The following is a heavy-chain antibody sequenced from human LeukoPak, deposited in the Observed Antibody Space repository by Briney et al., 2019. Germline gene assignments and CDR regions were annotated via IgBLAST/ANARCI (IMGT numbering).Heavy chain of an antibody. Sequence: PSQTLSLTCTVSGGSISSGGYYWSWIRQHPGKGLEWIGYIYYSGNTYYNPSLKSRVTISVDTSGNQFSLRLSSVTAADTAVYFCASCDSLGSIDYWGQGTLVTVSS. CDR2: IYYSGNT. CDR1: GGSISSGGYY. D-gene: IGHD3-22*01. CDR3: ASCDSLGSIDY. J-gene: IGHJ4*02. V-gene: IGHV4-31*03.